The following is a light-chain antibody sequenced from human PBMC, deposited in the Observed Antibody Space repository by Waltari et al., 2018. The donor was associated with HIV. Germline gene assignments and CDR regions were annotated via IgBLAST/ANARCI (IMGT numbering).Light chain of an antibody. J-gene: IGLJ3*02. V-gene: IGLV1-40*01. CDR3: QSYDSSLSAWV. CDR1: GSNIGAGYD. Sequence: QPVLTQPPSVSGAPGLGVTVSCTGSGSNIGAGYDVHWYQQLPGTAPKLLIYGNINRPSGVPDRFSASKSGTSASLAITGLQPEDEADYDCQSYDSSLSAWVFGGGTKLTVL. CDR2: GNI.